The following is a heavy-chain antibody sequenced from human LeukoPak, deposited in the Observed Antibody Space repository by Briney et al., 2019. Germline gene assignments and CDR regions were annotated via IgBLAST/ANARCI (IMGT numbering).Heavy chain of an antibody. Sequence: GGSLRLSCVASGFTFSSYAMSWVRQAPGKGLEWVSVIYSGGSTYYADSVKGRFTISRDNSKNTLYLQMNSLRAEDTAVYYCARTITGEFDYWGQGTLVTVSS. V-gene: IGHV3-53*01. D-gene: IGHD7-27*01. CDR1: GFTFSSYA. J-gene: IGHJ4*02. CDR3: ARTITGEFDY. CDR2: IYSGGST.